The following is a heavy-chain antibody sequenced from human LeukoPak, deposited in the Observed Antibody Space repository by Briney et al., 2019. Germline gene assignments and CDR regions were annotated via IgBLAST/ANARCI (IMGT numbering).Heavy chain of an antibody. J-gene: IGHJ3*02. CDR1: GFSFTTYT. CDR2: ITSSTSYI. D-gene: IGHD1-1*01. CDR3: ARDSGGRRDAFDI. V-gene: IGHV3-21*01. Sequence: GGSLRLSCAASGFSFTTYTMDWVRQAPGKGLEWLSSITSSTSYIYYADSVKGRFTISRDNAKNSLYLQMNGLRAEDTAVCYCARDSGGRRDAFDIWGQGTMVTVSS.